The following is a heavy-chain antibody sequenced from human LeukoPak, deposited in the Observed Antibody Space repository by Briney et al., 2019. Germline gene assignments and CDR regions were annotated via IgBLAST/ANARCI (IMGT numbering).Heavy chain of an antibody. CDR2: IYYSGST. CDR3: ARLHPVAGISY. J-gene: IGHJ4*02. D-gene: IGHD6-19*01. V-gene: IGHV4-59*01. CDR1: GGSFSGYY. Sequence: SETLSLTCAVYGGSFSGYYWSWIRQPPGKGLEWIWYIYYSGSTNYNPSLKSRVTISVDTSKNQFSLKLSSVTAADTAVYYCARLHPVAGISYWGQGTLVTVSS.